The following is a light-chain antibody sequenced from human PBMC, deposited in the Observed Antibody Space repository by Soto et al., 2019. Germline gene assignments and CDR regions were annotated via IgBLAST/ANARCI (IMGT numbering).Light chain of an antibody. Sequence: DIQMTQSPSILSASVGDRVTITCRSSQTITNWLAWYQQKPGKAPRLLIYDASSLESWVPSRFSGSGSGTEFTLTISSLQSEDFATYYCQQHNSFSITFGQGTRLEI. V-gene: IGKV1-5*01. CDR1: QTITNW. CDR2: DAS. J-gene: IGKJ5*01. CDR3: QQHNSFSIT.